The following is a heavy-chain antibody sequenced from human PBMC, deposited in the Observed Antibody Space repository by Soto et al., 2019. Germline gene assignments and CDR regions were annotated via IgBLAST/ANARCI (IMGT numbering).Heavy chain of an antibody. D-gene: IGHD4-17*01. V-gene: IGHV3-30*18. J-gene: IGHJ2*01. CDR1: GITFSYYG. CDR2: ISYEGSNK. CDR3: AKTAGDYPLYWYFDL. Sequence: QVQLVESGGGVVQPGRSLRVSCAASGITFSYYGMHWVRQAPGKGLEWVALISYEGSNKYYRDSVKGRFTISRDNSNNTLYLQLNSLRAEDTAVYYCAKTAGDYPLYWYFDLWGRGTLVTVSS.